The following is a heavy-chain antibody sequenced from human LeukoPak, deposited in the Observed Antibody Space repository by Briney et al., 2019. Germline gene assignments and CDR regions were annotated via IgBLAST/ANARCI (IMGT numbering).Heavy chain of an antibody. Sequence: PSETLSLTCTVSGGSISSSSYYWGWIRQPPGKGLEWIGSIYYSGSTYYNPSLKSRVTISVDTSKNQFSLKLSSVTAADTAVYYCARERRSGSYYYFDYWGQGTLVTVSS. D-gene: IGHD1-26*01. CDR3: ARERRSGSYYYFDY. CDR2: IYYSGST. J-gene: IGHJ4*02. CDR1: GGSISSSSYY. V-gene: IGHV4-39*07.